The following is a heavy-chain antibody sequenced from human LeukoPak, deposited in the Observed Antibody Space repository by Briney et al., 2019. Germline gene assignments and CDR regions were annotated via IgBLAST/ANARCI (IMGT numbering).Heavy chain of an antibody. CDR3: ARALPRIQLWYRGYFDY. D-gene: IGHD5-18*01. V-gene: IGHV4-34*01. CDR2: INHSGST. Sequence: KPSETRSLTCAVYGGSFSGYYWSWIRQPPGKRLEWIGEINHSGSTNYNPSLKSRVTISVDTSKNQFSLKLSSVTAADTAVYYCARALPRIQLWYRGYFDYWGQGTLVTVSS. J-gene: IGHJ4*02. CDR1: GGSFSGYY.